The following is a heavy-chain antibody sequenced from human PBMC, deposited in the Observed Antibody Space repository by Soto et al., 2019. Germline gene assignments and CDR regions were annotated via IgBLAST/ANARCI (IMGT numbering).Heavy chain of an antibody. CDR1: GFTFSNFA. CDR3: AKGVEVVVGPTYFDH. J-gene: IGHJ4*02. V-gene: IGHV3-23*01. Sequence: EVQLLESGGGLVQPGGSLRLSCVASGFTFSNFAMRWVRQAPGKGLEWVSEISGSGGSTFYADPVKGRFTISRDNSKNILFLQMNNVRAEDRAVYFCAKGVEVVVGPTYFDHWGQGTLVTVSS. D-gene: IGHD1-26*01. CDR2: ISGSGGST.